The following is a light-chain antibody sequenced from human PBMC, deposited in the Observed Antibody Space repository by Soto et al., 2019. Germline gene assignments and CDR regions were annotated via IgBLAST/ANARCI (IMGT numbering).Light chain of an antibody. J-gene: IGKJ4*01. Sequence: EIVLTQSPATLSLSPGESATLSCRASQSISSYLAWYQQKPGQAPRLLFYDASNRATAIPARFSGSGSGTDFTLTISSLEPEDCAVYFCQQRGNWPPTFGGGTKVEIK. CDR1: QSISSY. CDR3: QQRGNWPPT. V-gene: IGKV3-11*01. CDR2: DAS.